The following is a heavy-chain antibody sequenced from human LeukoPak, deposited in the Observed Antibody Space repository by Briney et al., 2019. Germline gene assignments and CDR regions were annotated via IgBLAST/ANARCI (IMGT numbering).Heavy chain of an antibody. CDR3: AREARPRPRVGATGPWYFDL. CDR1: GGSISSYY. CDR2: IYYSGST. V-gene: IGHV4-59*01. D-gene: IGHD1-26*01. J-gene: IGHJ2*01. Sequence: SETLSLTCTVSGGSISSYYWSWVRQPPGKGLEWIGYIYYSGSTNYNPSLKSRVTISVDTSKNQFSLKLSSVTAADTAVYYCAREARPRPRVGATGPWYFDLWGRGTLVTVSS.